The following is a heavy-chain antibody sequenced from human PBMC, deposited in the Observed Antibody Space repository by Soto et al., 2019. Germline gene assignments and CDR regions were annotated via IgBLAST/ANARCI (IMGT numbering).Heavy chain of an antibody. CDR3: ARDRRDYYDGYWFDP. D-gene: IGHD3-22*01. J-gene: IGHJ5*02. V-gene: IGHV4-30-4*01. Sequence: SETLSLTCTVSGGSISSGDYYWSWVRQPPGKGLEWIGYIYYSGSTYYNPSLKSRVTISVDTSKNQFSLKLSSVTAADTAVYYCARDRRDYYDGYWFDPWGQGTLVTVSS. CDR1: GGSISSGDYY. CDR2: IYYSGST.